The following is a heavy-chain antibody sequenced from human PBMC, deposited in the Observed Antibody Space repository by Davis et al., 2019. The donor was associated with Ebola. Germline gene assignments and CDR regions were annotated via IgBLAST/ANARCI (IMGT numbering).Heavy chain of an antibody. J-gene: IGHJ4*02. D-gene: IGHD3-3*01. Sequence: SDPLSLTFTIPGGSFSSYYWSWIRQPPGKGLVWIGYIYYSGSTNYNPSLKSRVTISVDTSKNQFSLKLSSVTAADTAVYYCARQLTIFGVVYDYWGQGTLVTVSS. CDR3: ARQLTIFGVVYDY. CDR2: IYYSGST. V-gene: IGHV4-59*08. CDR1: GGSFSSYY.